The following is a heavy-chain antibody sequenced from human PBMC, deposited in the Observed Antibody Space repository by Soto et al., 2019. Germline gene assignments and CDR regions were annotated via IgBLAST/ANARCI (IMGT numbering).Heavy chain of an antibody. CDR2: IWYDGSNK. CDR3: ARPGSMTATGYYDFDL. V-gene: IGHV3-33*01. D-gene: IGHD3-9*01. J-gene: IGHJ4*02. CDR1: GFTFSSYA. Sequence: QAQLVESGGGVVQPGTSLRLSCAASGFTFSSYAMHWVRQAPGKGLEWVAVIWYDGSNKHYADSVMGRFTISRDNSNNTLYLQMNSLSAEDTAVYYCARPGSMTATGYYDFDLWGQGTLVTVSS.